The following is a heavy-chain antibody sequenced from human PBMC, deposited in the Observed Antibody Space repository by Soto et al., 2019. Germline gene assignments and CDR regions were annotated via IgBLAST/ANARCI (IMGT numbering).Heavy chain of an antibody. V-gene: IGHV3-33*01. D-gene: IGHD3-3*02. CDR1: GFSFSSHG. CDR2: LWDGGTIR. J-gene: IGHJ6*02. CDR3: ARDAQHLANYGMDV. Sequence: QVQVVESGGNVVQPGRSLSLSCAASGFSFSSHGMHWVRQAPGKGLEWEAHLWDGGTIRYYADSVKGRFTISNDHSKKTFYLQMDSLGAEDTAGFYSARDAQHLANYGMDVWCQGTTVTVSS.